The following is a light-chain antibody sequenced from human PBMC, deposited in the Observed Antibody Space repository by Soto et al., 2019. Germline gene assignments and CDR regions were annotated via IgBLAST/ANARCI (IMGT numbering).Light chain of an antibody. CDR2: DAS. CDR3: QQRGSWPPPIP. J-gene: IGKJ5*01. CDR1: QIVSSY. V-gene: IGKV3-11*01. Sequence: EIVLTQAPVTLPLSPGERATLSCRASQIVSSYLAWYQQKPGPAPRLLIHDASSRATGIPARFSGSGSGTDFTLTITSLEPEPFAVYSCQQRGSWPPPIPFGQGTRLEIK.